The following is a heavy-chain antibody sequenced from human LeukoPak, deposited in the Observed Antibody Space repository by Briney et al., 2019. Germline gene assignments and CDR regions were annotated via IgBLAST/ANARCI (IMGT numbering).Heavy chain of an antibody. Sequence: SETLSLTCAVSGVSFNDYYWSWARQTPGKGLEWIGEINHSGYTNDSPSLKSRVTPSIDTSRKQFSLNLRSVTVADTGIYYCTRMTTGHDYWGQGTLVTVSS. V-gene: IGHV4-34*01. D-gene: IGHD4-17*01. CDR1: GVSFNDYY. CDR3: TRMTTGHDY. CDR2: INHSGYT. J-gene: IGHJ4*02.